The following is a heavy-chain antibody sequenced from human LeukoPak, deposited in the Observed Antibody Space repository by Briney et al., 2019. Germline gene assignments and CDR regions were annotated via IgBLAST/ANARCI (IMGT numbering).Heavy chain of an antibody. CDR3: ARHKGSYSGSYYWFDP. Sequence: PSETLSLTCTVSGGSISSYYWSWIRQPPGKGLEWIGYIYTSGSTNYNPSLKSRVTISVDTSKNQFSLKLSSVTAADTAVYYCARHKGSYSGSYYWFDPWGQGTLVTVSS. CDR1: GGSISSYY. CDR2: IYTSGST. V-gene: IGHV4-4*09. D-gene: IGHD1-26*01. J-gene: IGHJ5*02.